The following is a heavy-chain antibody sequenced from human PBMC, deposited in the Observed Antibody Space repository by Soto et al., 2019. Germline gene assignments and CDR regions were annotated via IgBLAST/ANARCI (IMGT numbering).Heavy chain of an antibody. Sequence: QVQLVESGGGVVQPGRSLRLSCAASGFTFSSYGMHWVRQAPGKGLEWVAVIWYDGSNKYYADSVKGRFTISRDNSKKTLYLQMNSLRAEDTAVYYCARDNGDSVFDYWGQGTLVTVSS. CDR3: ARDNGDSVFDY. CDR1: GFTFSSYG. D-gene: IGHD4-17*01. CDR2: IWYDGSNK. V-gene: IGHV3-33*01. J-gene: IGHJ4*02.